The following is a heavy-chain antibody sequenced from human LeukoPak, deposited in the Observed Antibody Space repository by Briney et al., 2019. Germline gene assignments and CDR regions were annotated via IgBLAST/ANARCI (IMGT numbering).Heavy chain of an antibody. CDR1: GNSISSGYY. CDR3: ASQYSSGWFYFDY. CDR2: IFHSGTT. Sequence: SETLSLTCAVSGNSISSGYYWGWIRQSPGKGLEWIGSIFHSGTTYYNPSLKSRVTISVDTSKNQFSLKLSSVTAADTAVYYCASQYSSGWFYFDYWGQGTLVTVSS. J-gene: IGHJ4*02. V-gene: IGHV4-38-2*01. D-gene: IGHD6-19*01.